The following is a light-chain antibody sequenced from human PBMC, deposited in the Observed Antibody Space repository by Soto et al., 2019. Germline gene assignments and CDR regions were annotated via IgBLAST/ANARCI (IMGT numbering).Light chain of an antibody. J-gene: IGLJ3*02. CDR1: SSNIGAGHG. V-gene: IGLV1-40*01. Sequence: QSVLTQPPSVSGAPGQRVTISCTGSSSNIGAGHGVHWYQQVPGTAPKLLVSGNTNRPSGVPDRFSGSNSGTSASLAITGLQAEDEADYYCQSFDSSLNGWVFGGGTKLTVL. CDR3: QSFDSSLNGWV. CDR2: GNT.